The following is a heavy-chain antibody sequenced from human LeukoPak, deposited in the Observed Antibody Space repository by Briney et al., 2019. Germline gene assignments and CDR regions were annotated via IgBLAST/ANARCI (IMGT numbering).Heavy chain of an antibody. CDR2: IKKDGSET. J-gene: IGHJ4*02. CDR1: GFTFSSSW. Sequence: GGSLRLSCAASGFTFSSSWMSWVRQAPGKGLEWVANIKKDGSETNYVDSVKGRFTISRDNAKNSLYLQMNSLRAEDTAVYYCARAPGLPGFWGQGTLVTVSS. D-gene: IGHD7-27*01. CDR3: ARAPGLPGF. V-gene: IGHV3-7*04.